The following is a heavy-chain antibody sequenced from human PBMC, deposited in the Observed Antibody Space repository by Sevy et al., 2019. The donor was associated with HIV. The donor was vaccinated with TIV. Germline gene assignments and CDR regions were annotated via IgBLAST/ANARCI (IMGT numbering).Heavy chain of an antibody. CDR1: GFTFSSYE. J-gene: IGHJ4*02. V-gene: IGHV3-48*03. Sequence: GGSLRLSCAASGFTFSSYEMNWVRQAPGKGLEWVSYISNSGTTISYSDPVRGRFTITRDKARNSLYLQMNSLRGEDTAVYYCARDLPPSATTVAHFDHWGQGTLVTVSS. D-gene: IGHD4-17*01. CDR3: ARDLPPSATTVAHFDH. CDR2: ISNSGTTI.